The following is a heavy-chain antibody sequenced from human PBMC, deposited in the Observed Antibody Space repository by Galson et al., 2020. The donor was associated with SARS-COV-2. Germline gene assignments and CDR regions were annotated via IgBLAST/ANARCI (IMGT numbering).Heavy chain of an antibody. D-gene: IGHD3-9*01. CDR2: ISYDGSNK. CDR3: ARDDLYDILTGIDY. CDR1: GFTFSSYA. Sequence: GGSLRLSCAASGFTFSSYAMHWVRQAPGKGLEWVAVISYDGSNKYYADSVKGRFTISRDNSKNTLYLQMNSLRAEDTAVYYCARDDLYDILTGIDYWGQGTLVTVSS. J-gene: IGHJ4*02. V-gene: IGHV3-30-3*01.